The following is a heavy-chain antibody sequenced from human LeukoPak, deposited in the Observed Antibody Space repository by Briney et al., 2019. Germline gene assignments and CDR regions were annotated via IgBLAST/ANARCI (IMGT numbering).Heavy chain of an antibody. CDR2: IYYSGST. D-gene: IGHD1-14*01. CDR1: GGSISSYY. Sequence: SETLSLTCTVSGGSISSYYWSWIRQPPGKGLEWIGYIYYSGSTNYNPSLKSRVTISVDTSKNQFSLKLSSVTAADTAVYYCARDPPDDGAFDIWGQGTMVTVSS. J-gene: IGHJ3*02. CDR3: ARDPPDDGAFDI. V-gene: IGHV4-59*01.